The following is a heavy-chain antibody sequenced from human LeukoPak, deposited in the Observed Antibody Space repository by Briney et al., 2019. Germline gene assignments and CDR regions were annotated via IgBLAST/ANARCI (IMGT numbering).Heavy chain of an antibody. Sequence: PGGSLRLSCAASGFTFSSYSMNWVRQAPGKGLEWVSYISSSSSTIYYADSVKGRFTISRDNAKNSLYLQMNSLRAEDTAVYYCARRQWLGGFDYWGQGTLVTVSS. CDR2: ISSSSSTI. CDR3: ARRQWLGGFDY. V-gene: IGHV3-48*01. J-gene: IGHJ4*02. CDR1: GFTFSSYS. D-gene: IGHD6-19*01.